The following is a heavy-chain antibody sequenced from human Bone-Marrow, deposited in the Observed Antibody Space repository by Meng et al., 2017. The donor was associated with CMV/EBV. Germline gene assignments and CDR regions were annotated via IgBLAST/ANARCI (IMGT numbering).Heavy chain of an antibody. CDR3: ATVDYDFWSGYYLEKYYYGMNV. CDR1: GFTVSSNY. V-gene: IGHV3-66*03. Sequence: GESLKISCAASGFTVSSNYMSWVRQAPGKGLEWVSVIYSCGSTYYADSVKGRFTISRDNSKNTLYLQMNSLRAEDTAVYYCATVDYDFWSGYYLEKYYYGMNVWGQGTTVTVSS. D-gene: IGHD3-3*01. J-gene: IGHJ6*02. CDR2: IYSCGST.